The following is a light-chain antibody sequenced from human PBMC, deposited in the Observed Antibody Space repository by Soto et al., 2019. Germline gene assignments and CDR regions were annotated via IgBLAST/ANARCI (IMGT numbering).Light chain of an antibody. CDR1: QSISSY. V-gene: IGKV1-39*01. J-gene: IGKJ4*01. CDR2: AAA. Sequence: DLQMTQSPSSLSASVGDRVTITCRASQSISSYLNWYQQKPGKAPKLLIYAAASLQSGVPSRFRGSGSGIDFTVTISSMQPEDFATYYCQHSYRSPLSFGGATKVEIK. CDR3: QHSYRSPLS.